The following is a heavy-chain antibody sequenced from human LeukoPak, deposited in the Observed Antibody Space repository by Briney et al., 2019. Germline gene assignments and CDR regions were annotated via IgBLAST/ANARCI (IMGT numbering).Heavy chain of an antibody. V-gene: IGHV1-8*03. CDR3: ARGKRGYRFDY. Sequence: ASVKVSCKASGYTFTSYDINWVRQANGQGLEWMGWMNPNSGNTAYAQKFQGRVTITRNTSISTAYMELSSLRSEDTAVYYCARGKRGYRFDYWGQGTLVTVSS. J-gene: IGHJ4*02. CDR1: GYTFTSYD. D-gene: IGHD5-12*01. CDR2: MNPNSGNT.